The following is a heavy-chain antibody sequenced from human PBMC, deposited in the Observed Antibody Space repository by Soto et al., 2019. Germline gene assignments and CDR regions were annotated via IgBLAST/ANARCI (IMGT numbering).Heavy chain of an antibody. V-gene: IGHV4-59*01. Sequence: QVQLQESGPGLVEPSETLSLTCTVSGGSISSYYWSWIRQPPGKGLEWIGYIYYSGSTNYNPSLKSRVTISVDTSKNQFSLKLSSVTAADTAVYYCAGRASRYYYDSSGYFDYWGQGTLVTVSS. CDR3: AGRASRYYYDSSGYFDY. CDR2: IYYSGST. CDR1: GGSISSYY. J-gene: IGHJ4*02. D-gene: IGHD3-22*01.